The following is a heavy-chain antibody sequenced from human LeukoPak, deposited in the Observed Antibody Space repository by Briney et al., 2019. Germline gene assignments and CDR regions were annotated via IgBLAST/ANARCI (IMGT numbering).Heavy chain of an antibody. Sequence: GGSLRLSCAASGFTFSDYYTSWIRLAPGKGLEWVSYISSSGSTIYYADSVKGRFTISRDNAKNSLYLQMNSLRAEDTAVYYCARSSVNFWSGYYQPADYWGQGTLVTVSS. CDR2: ISSSGSTI. V-gene: IGHV3-11*01. CDR1: GFTFSDYY. D-gene: IGHD3-3*01. J-gene: IGHJ4*02. CDR3: ARSSVNFWSGYYQPADY.